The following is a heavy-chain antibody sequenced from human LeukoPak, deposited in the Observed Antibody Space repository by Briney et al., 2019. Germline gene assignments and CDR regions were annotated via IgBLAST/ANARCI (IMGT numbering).Heavy chain of an antibody. CDR3: AHPGSYYDSSGYQYYYYYYGMDV. D-gene: IGHD3-22*01. CDR2: ISYDGSNK. CDR1: GFTFSSYG. Sequence: GGSLRLSCAVSGFTFSSYGMHWVRQAPGKGLEWVAVISYDGSNKYYADSVKGRFTIYTDNSKNTLYLQMNSLRAEDTAVYYCAHPGSYYDSSGYQYYYYYYGMDVWGQGTTVTVSS. J-gene: IGHJ6*02. V-gene: IGHV3-30*03.